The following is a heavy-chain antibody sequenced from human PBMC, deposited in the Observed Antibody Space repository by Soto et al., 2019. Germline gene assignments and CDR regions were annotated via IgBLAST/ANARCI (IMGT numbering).Heavy chain of an antibody. Sequence: QLLQSGGGLVQPGGSLTLSCAASGFTFGTTDMSWVRQAPGEGLEWVSTIDGSGGITYYADSVKGRFTISRDNSRNTVYLQMNRLRGVDTALYYCVTNSGWFNTWGQGALVTVSS. V-gene: IGHV3-23*01. CDR1: GFTFGTTD. CDR2: IDGSGGIT. J-gene: IGHJ5*02. CDR3: VTNSGWFNT. D-gene: IGHD3-10*01.